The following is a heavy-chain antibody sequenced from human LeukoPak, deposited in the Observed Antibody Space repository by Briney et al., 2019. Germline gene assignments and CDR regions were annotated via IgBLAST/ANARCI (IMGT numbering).Heavy chain of an antibody. V-gene: IGHV3-21*01. Sequence: DPGGSLRLSCAASGFTFSSYNMNWVRQAPGKGLEWVSFISSSSSYIYYADSVKGRFTISRDNAKNSLYLQMNSLRAEDTAVYYCAELGITMIGGVWGKGTTVTISS. CDR3: AELGITMIGGV. D-gene: IGHD3-10*02. CDR1: GFTFSSYN. CDR2: ISSSSSYI. J-gene: IGHJ6*04.